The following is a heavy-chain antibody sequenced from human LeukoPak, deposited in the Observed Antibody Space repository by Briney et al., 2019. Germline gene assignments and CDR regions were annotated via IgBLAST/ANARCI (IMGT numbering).Heavy chain of an antibody. V-gene: IGHV3-72*01. CDR3: ARDWPQLNAFDI. Sequence: PGGSLRLSCAASGFTFSDHYMDWVRQAPGKGLEWVGRTRNKANSYTTEYAASVKGRFTISRDDSKNSLYLQMNSLKTEDTAVYYCARDWPQLNAFDIWGQGTMVTVSS. CDR1: GFTFSDHY. J-gene: IGHJ3*02. CDR2: TRNKANSYTT. D-gene: IGHD6-13*01.